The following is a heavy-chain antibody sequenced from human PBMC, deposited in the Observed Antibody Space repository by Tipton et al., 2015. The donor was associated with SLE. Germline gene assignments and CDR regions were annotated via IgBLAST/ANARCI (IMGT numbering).Heavy chain of an antibody. D-gene: IGHD3-10*01. J-gene: IGHJ4*02. CDR3: ARPQARRGPFDS. Sequence: TLSLTCTVSGGSISSNNYYWGWIRQPPGKGLEWIGSRCYTGSTYYNPSLESRVTMSVDASKNQFSLRLSSVTAADTAIYYCARPQARRGPFDSWGQGTLVTVSS. V-gene: IGHV4-39*07. CDR1: GGSISSNNYY. CDR2: RCYTGST.